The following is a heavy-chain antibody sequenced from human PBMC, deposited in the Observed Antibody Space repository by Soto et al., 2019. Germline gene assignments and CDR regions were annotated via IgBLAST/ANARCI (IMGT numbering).Heavy chain of an antibody. CDR2: IWYDGSNK. D-gene: IGHD3-16*01. Sequence: QAQLVESGGGVVQPGRSLRLSCAASGFTFSLYGMHWVRQAPGKGLEWVAVIWYDGSNKFYADSVKGRFTISRDNSKNALYRQMNRLRDEDTAVYYCARGLRGISFYGMDVWGQGTTVIVSS. V-gene: IGHV3-33*01. J-gene: IGHJ6*02. CDR3: ARGLRGISFYGMDV. CDR1: GFTFSLYG.